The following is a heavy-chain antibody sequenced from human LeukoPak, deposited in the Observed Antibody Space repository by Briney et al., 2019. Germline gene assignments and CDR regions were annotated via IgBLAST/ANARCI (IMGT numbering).Heavy chain of an antibody. CDR2: IIPIFGTA. V-gene: IGHV1-69*05. D-gene: IGHD3-10*01. CDR1: GYTFTSYY. CDR3: ARSITMVRGVIMAWFDP. J-gene: IGHJ5*02. Sequence: SVKVSCKASGYTFTSYYMHWVRQAPGQGLEWMGGIIPIFGTANYAQKFQGRGTITTDESTSTAYMELSSLRSEDTAVYYCARSITMVRGVIMAWFDPWGQGTLVTVSS.